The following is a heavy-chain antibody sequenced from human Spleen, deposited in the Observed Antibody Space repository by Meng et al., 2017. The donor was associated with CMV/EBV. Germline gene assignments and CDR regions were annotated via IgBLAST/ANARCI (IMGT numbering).Heavy chain of an antibody. D-gene: IGHD2-2*01. V-gene: IGHV3-23*01. J-gene: IGHJ6*02. CDR2: ISGSGGST. CDR3: ARVPYQLLPTYYDYGMDV. CDR1: GFTFSSYA. Sequence: GESLKISCAASGFTFSSYAMSWVRQAPGKGLEWVSAISGSGGSTYYADSVKGRFIISRDNAKNSLYLQMNSLRDEDTALYYCARVPYQLLPTYYDYGMDVWGQGTTVTVSS.